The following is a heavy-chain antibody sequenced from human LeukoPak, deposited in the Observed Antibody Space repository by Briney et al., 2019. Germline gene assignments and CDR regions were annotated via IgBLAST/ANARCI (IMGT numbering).Heavy chain of an antibody. CDR2: IYYIGST. V-gene: IGHV4-39*01. Sequence: PSETLSLTCTVSGDSIASSSYYWGWIRQPPGKGLEWIGRIYYIGSTYYNPSLKSRVTISVDTSKNQFSLKLSSVTAADTAVYYCARGGALMVYNGVYYFDYWGQGTLVTVSS. D-gene: IGHD2-8*01. CDR1: GDSIASSSYY. J-gene: IGHJ4*02. CDR3: ARGGALMVYNGVYYFDY.